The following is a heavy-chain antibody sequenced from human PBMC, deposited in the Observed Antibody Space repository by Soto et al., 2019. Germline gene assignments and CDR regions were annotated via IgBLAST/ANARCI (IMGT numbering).Heavy chain of an antibody. J-gene: IGHJ6*02. CDR2: IYYSGNT. V-gene: IGHV4-30-4*01. Sequence: SETLSLTCSVSGGSISSGYYYWSWIRQPPGKGLEWIGNIYYSGNTYYNPSLKSRLIISIDTSKNQFSLKVGSVTAADTAVYYCARGLVVPAAMGYYYYGMDVWGQGTTVTVSS. CDR1: GGSISSGYYY. CDR3: ARGLVVPAAMGYYYYGMDV. D-gene: IGHD2-2*01.